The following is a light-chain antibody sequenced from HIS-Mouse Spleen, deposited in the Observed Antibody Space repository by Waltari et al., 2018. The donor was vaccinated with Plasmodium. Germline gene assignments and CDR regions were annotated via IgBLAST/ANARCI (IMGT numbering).Light chain of an antibody. CDR2: EDS. V-gene: IGLV3-10*01. J-gene: IGLJ3*02. CDR1: ALPTQY. CDR3: YSTDSSGNHRV. Sequence: SYDLTQPPSVSVSPGQTARLTCPGAALPTQYAYWSQQKSGQAPVLVIYEDSKRPSGIPERFSGSSSGTMATLTISGAQVEDEADYYCYSTDSSGNHRVFGGGTKLTVL.